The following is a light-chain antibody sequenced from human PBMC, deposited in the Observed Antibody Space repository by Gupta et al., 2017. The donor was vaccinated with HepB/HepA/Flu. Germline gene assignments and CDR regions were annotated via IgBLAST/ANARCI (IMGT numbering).Light chain of an antibody. CDR2: DAS. CDR3: KQYAKLPLT. Sequence: DIQMTQSPSSLSASVGDRVTITCQASQDISNYLNWYQQKPGKAPKLLIYDASNLETGVPSRFSGSGSGTDFTFTISSLQPEDIATYYCKQYAKLPLTLGGGTKVEIK. CDR1: QDISNY. V-gene: IGKV1-33*01. J-gene: IGKJ4*01.